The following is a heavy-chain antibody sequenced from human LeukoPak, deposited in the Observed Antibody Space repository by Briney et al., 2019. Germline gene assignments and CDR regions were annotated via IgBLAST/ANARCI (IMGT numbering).Heavy chain of an antibody. CDR1: GYTFTNYY. CDR3: ARRNHVAGTGGWFDP. D-gene: IGHD6-19*01. J-gene: IGHJ5*02. V-gene: IGHV1-46*01. Sequence: ASVKVSCKASGYTFTNYYMHWVRQAPGQGLEWMGTINPSGGSTSYAQKSQGRVTMTRDTSTSTVYMELNSLTSEDTAMYYCARRNHVAGTGGWFDPWGQGTLVTVSS. CDR2: INPSGGST.